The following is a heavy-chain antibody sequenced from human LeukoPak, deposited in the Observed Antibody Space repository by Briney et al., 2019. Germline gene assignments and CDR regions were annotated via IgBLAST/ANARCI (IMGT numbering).Heavy chain of an antibody. Sequence: GGSLRLSCAASGFTFSSYAMSWVRQAPGKGLEWVSAISGSGGSTDYPASVNGRLNTSRDNSKNTLYLQMNSLRAEDTAVYYCAKASFMVRGVPDYWGQGTLVTVSS. CDR2: ISGSGGST. J-gene: IGHJ4*02. D-gene: IGHD3-10*01. V-gene: IGHV3-23*01. CDR1: GFTFSSYA. CDR3: AKASFMVRGVPDY.